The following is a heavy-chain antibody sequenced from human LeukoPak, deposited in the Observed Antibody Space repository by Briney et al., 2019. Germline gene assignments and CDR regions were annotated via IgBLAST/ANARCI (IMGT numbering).Heavy chain of an antibody. CDR3: ARGPRNSDWYSIDY. CDR2: IYTSGST. V-gene: IGHV4-4*07. J-gene: IGHJ4*02. Sequence: PSETLPLTCTVSGGSISSYFWSWIRQPAGKGLEWIGRIYTSGSTDYNPSLKSRVTMSVDTSKNQFSLKLNSVTAADTAVYYCARGPRNSDWYSIDYWGQGTLATVSS. CDR1: GGSISSYF. D-gene: IGHD6-19*01.